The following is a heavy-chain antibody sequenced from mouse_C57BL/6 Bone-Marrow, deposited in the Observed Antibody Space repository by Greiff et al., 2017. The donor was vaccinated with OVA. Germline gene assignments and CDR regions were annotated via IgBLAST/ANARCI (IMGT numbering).Heavy chain of an antibody. J-gene: IGHJ2*01. CDR1: GYTFTNYW. CDR3: ARSYPLARYYFDD. Sequence: VQLQQSGAELVRPGTSVKMSCKASGYTFTNYWIGWAKQRPGHGLEWIGDIYPGGGYTNYNEKFKGKATLTADKSSSTAYMQFSSLTSEDSAIYYCARSYPLARYYFDDWGKGTTLTVSS. D-gene: IGHD1-1*01. V-gene: IGHV1-63*01. CDR2: IYPGGGYT.